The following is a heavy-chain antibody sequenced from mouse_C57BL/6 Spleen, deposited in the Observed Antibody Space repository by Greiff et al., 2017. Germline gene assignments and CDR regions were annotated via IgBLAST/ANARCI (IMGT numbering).Heavy chain of an antibody. J-gene: IGHJ4*01. V-gene: IGHV5-4*01. CDR1: GFTFSSYA. D-gene: IGHD3-3*01. CDR2: ISDGGSYT. CDR3: AREGDFRDYAMDY. Sequence: EVKLVESGGGLVKPGGSLKLSCAASGFTFSSYAMSWVRQTPEKRLEWVATISDGGSYTYYPDNVKGRFTISRDNAKNNLYLQMSHLKSEDTAMYYCAREGDFRDYAMDYWGQGTSVTVSS.